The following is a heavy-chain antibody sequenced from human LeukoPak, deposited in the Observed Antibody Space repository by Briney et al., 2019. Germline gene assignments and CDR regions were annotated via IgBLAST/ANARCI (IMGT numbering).Heavy chain of an antibody. CDR2: IYYSGST. CDR1: GGSISSGDYY. CDR3: ARDSRTLIDWFDP. Sequence: PSETLSLTCTVSGGSISSGDYYWSWIRQPPGKGLEWIGYIYYSGSTYYNPSLKSRVTISVDTSKNQFSLKLSSVTAADTAVYYCARDSRTLIDWFDPWGQGTLVTVSS. J-gene: IGHJ5*02. V-gene: IGHV4-30-4*01.